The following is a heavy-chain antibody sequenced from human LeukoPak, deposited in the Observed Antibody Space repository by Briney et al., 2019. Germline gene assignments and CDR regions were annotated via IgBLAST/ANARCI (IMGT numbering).Heavy chain of an antibody. Sequence: GGSLRLSCAASGFTFSDYYMSWIRQAPGKGLEWVSCISSSGSTIYYADSVKGRLTISRDSAKNSLYLQMNSLRAEDTAVYYCARVAAAGKVLHYYYYYGMDVWGQGTTVTVSS. V-gene: IGHV3-11*01. J-gene: IGHJ6*02. CDR1: GFTFSDYY. CDR3: ARVAAAGKVLHYYYYYGMDV. D-gene: IGHD6-13*01. CDR2: ISSSGSTI.